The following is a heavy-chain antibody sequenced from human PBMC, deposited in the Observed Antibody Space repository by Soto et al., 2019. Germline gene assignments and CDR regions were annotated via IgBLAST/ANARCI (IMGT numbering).Heavy chain of an antibody. CDR1: GGPFSGYY. CDR2: INHSGST. J-gene: IGHJ5*02. Sequence: SETLSLTCAVCGGPFSGYYWSWIRQPPGKGLEWIGEINHSGSTNYNPSLKSRVTISVDTSKNQFSLKLSSVTAEDTAVYYCARGYSNYAGNWFDPWGQGTLVTVSS. V-gene: IGHV4-34*01. D-gene: IGHD4-4*01. CDR3: ARGYSNYAGNWFDP.